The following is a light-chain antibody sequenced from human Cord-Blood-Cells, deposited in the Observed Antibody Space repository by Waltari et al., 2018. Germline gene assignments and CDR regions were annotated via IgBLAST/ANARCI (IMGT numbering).Light chain of an antibody. CDR1: QSISSY. V-gene: IGKV1-39*01. Sequence: DIQMTQSPSSLSASVGDRVTITCRASQSISSYLNWYQQKPGNAPKLLIYAASSLQSGVPSRFSGSGSGTDFTLTISSLQPEDFATYYCQQSYSTLPITFGQGTRLEIK. CDR2: AAS. J-gene: IGKJ5*01. CDR3: QQSYSTLPIT.